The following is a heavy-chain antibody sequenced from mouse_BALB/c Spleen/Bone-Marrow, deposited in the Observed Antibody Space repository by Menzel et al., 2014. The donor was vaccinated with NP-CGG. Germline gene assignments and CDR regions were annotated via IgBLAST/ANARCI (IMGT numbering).Heavy chain of an antibody. CDR3: VRSRLRDWYFDV. D-gene: IGHD1-2*01. Sequence: VQLQQSGVELVKPGGSVKLSCKASGNTFTSYDINWVRQRPEQGLEWIGWIFPGDSTTKYNEKFKGKATLSTDNTASTVHMQLIRMTSEDSAVYFCVRSRLRDWYFDVWGAGTTVTISS. V-gene: IGHV1S56*01. CDR2: IFPGDSTT. CDR1: GNTFTSYD. J-gene: IGHJ1*01.